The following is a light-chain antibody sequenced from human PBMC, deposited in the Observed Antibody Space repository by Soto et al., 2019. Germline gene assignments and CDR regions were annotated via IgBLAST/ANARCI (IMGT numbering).Light chain of an antibody. CDR2: DTS. J-gene: IGKJ4*01. Sequence: EIVLTQSPATLSLSPGERATLSCRASQSLGYYLAWFQQKHGQAPRLLIYDTSNRASGIPARFSGSGSGTNFTPTISLLDPEDFAVYYCHQRRHWPLTFGGAYKVEIK. V-gene: IGKV3-11*01. CDR3: HQRRHWPLT. CDR1: QSLGYY.